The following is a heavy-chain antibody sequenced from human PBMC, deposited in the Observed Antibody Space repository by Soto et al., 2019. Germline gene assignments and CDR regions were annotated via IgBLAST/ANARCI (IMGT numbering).Heavy chain of an antibody. V-gene: IGHV3-11*05. CDR2: ISNHTTYI. CDR3: ARAFGIVGAYFDY. CDR1: GFTFSDYY. J-gene: IGHJ4*02. Sequence: QVQLVESGGGLVKPGGSLRLSCAASGFTFSDYYMSWIRQAPGKGLEWLSYISNHTTYINYADSVKGRFTISRDNAKNSLYLQMNSLRAEDTAVYYCARAFGIVGAYFDYWGQGTLVAVSS. D-gene: IGHD1-26*01.